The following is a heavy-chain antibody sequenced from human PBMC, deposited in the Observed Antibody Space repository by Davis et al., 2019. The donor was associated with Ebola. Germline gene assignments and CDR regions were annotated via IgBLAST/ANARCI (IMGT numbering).Heavy chain of an antibody. CDR1: GGTFSSYA. V-gene: IGHV1-69*13. J-gene: IGHJ6*02. CDR3: ARDAMIAYYYYGMDV. D-gene: IGHD3-22*01. CDR2: IIPIFGTA. Sequence: SVKVSCKASGGTFSSYAISWVRQAPGQGLEWMGGIIPIFGTANYAQKFQGRVTITADESTSTAYMELSSLRSEDTAVYYCARDAMIAYYYYGMDVWGQGTTVTVSS.